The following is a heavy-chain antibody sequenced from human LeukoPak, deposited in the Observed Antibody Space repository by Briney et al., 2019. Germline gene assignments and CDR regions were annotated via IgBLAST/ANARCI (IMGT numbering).Heavy chain of an antibody. V-gene: IGHV4-34*01. D-gene: IGHD3-3*01. Sequence: PSETLSLTCTLYGGSFSGYYWSWIRQPPGKGLEWIGEINHSGSTNYNPSLKSRVTISVDTSKNQFSLKLSSVTAADTAVYYCARDRQRDVLRFLESYYYGMDVWGQGTTVTISS. CDR1: GGSFSGYY. J-gene: IGHJ6*02. CDR2: INHSGST. CDR3: ARDRQRDVLRFLESYYYGMDV.